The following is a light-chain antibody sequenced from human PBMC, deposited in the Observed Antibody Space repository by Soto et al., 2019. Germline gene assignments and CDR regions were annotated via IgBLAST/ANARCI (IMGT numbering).Light chain of an antibody. CDR3: SSYAGSNNI. CDR1: SSDVGGYNY. V-gene: IGLV2-8*01. CDR2: EVN. Sequence: QSVLTQPPSASGSPGQSVTISCTGTSSDVGGYNYVSWYQQHPGKAPKLMIYEVNKRPSGVPDRFSGSKSGNTASLTVSGLQAEDEADYYCSSYAGSNNIFGGGTKVTVL. J-gene: IGLJ2*01.